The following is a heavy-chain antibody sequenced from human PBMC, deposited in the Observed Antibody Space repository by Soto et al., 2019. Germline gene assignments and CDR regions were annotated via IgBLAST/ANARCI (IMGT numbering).Heavy chain of an antibody. J-gene: IGHJ6*02. CDR2: ISYDGAIT. CDR1: GFTISNYG. CDR3: ATTRVGPCSSSICFSGIFDGMDV. Sequence: GSLLLSCSASGFTISNYGMHWVRQAPGKGLEWVAVISYDGAITYYADSVKGRFTISRDNSKNTLYLQMNSLRTEDTAVYYCATTRVGPCSSSICFSGIFDGMDVWGQGTTVTVSS. D-gene: IGHD2-2*01. V-gene: IGHV3-30-3*01.